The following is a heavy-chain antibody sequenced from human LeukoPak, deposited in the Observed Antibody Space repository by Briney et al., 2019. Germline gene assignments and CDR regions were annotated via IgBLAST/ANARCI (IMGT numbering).Heavy chain of an antibody. V-gene: IGHV4-31*03. Sequence: PSETLSLTRTVSGGSISSSSYYWGWIRQPPGKGLEWIGYIYHSGSTYYNPSLKSRVTISVDTSKNLFSLKLSSVTAADTAVYYCARVGVYTNYPFDYWGQGTLVTVSS. CDR2: IYHSGST. CDR3: ARVGVYTNYPFDY. CDR1: GGSISSSSYY. J-gene: IGHJ4*02. D-gene: IGHD4-11*01.